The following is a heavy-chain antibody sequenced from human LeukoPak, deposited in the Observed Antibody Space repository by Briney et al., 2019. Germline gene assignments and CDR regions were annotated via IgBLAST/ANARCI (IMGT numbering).Heavy chain of an antibody. J-gene: IGHJ4*02. CDR2: INSDGSST. CDR3: VRGYCSSTTCPLDY. D-gene: IGHD2-2*01. CDR1: GFAITDHH. V-gene: IGHV3-74*01. Sequence: GGSLRLSCAASGFAITDHHMDWVRQAPGKGLVWVSRINSDGSSTSYADSVKGRFTISRDDAKNTLYLQMNSLRADDTALYYCVRGYCSSTTCPLDYWGQGTLVTVSS.